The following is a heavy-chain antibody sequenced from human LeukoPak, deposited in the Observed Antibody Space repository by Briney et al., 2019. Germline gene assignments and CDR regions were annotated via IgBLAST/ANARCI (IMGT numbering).Heavy chain of an antibody. CDR2: IYYSGST. V-gene: IGHV4-39*07. CDR1: GGSISSSSYY. D-gene: IGHD3-22*01. Sequence: SETLSLTCTVSGGSISSSSYYWGWIRQPPGKGLEWIGSIYYSGSTYYNPSLKSRVTISVDTSKNQFSLKLSSVTAADTAVYYCAREDSSGYYFPYYFDYWGQGTLVTVSS. J-gene: IGHJ4*02. CDR3: AREDSSGYYFPYYFDY.